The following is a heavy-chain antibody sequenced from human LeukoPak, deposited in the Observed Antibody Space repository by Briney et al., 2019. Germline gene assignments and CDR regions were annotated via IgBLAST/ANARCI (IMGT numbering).Heavy chain of an antibody. CDR2: IKQDGSEK. V-gene: IGHV3-7*01. CDR3: AKRAHYYDGIDF. J-gene: IGHJ4*02. Sequence: GGSLRLSCEASGFSFSRYWMSWVRQAPVRGLEWVANIKQDGSEKYYVDSVKGRFTISRDNAKNSLYLQMNSLRAEDTAVYYCAKRAHYYDGIDFWGQGTLVTVSS. D-gene: IGHD3-22*01. CDR1: GFSFSRYW.